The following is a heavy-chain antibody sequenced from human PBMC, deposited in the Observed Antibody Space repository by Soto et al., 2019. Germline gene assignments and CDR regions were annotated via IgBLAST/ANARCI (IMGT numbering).Heavy chain of an antibody. J-gene: IGHJ4*01. D-gene: IGHD3-10*01. CDR3: ARVVVFAPPALPTLDH. CDR2: IDNQNGAT. CDR1: GDTFKRYR. Sequence: SVKPACKAAGDTFKRYRINWVRQAPGQGLEWMGWIDNQNGATKYAQTLHDRVSMTTDPSPNTVYLELKNLRSDDTAIYSCARVVVFAPPALPTLDHWG. V-gene: IGHV1-18*04.